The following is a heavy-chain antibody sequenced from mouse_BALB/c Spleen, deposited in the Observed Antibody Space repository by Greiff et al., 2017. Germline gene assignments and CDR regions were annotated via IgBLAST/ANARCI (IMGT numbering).Heavy chain of an antibody. CDR1: GFDFSRYW. CDR2: INPDSSTI. CDR3: AREGITTVVFDY. Sequence: EVQLQESGGGLVQPGGSLKLSCAASGFDFSRYWMSWVRQAPGKGLEWIGEINPDSSTINYTPSLKDKFIISRDNAKNTLYLQMSKVRSEDTALYYCAREGITTVVFDYWGQGTTLTVSS. J-gene: IGHJ2*01. V-gene: IGHV4-1*02. D-gene: IGHD1-1*01.